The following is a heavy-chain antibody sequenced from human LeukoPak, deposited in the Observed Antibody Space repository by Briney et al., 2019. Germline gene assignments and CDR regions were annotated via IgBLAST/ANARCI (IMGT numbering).Heavy chain of an antibody. CDR2: ISASGRNR. CDR3: ARDRSYRMDV. J-gene: IGHJ6*02. CDR1: GFTFSNYA. V-gene: IGHV3-23*01. Sequence: GGSLRLSCAASGFTFSNYAMTWVRQAPGKGLELVSVISASGRNRDYADSVKGRFTISRDNAENTLSLLMNSLRAEDTAVYYCARDRSYRMDVWGQGTTVTVSS.